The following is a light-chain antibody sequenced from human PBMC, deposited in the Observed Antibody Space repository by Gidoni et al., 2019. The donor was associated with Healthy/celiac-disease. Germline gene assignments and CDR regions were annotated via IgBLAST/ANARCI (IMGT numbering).Light chain of an antibody. Sequence: SYELTQPPSVSVSPGQTASITCSGDKLGYKYACWYQQKPGQSPVLVIYQDSKRPSGIPERFSGSNSGNTATLTISGTQAMDEADYYWQAWDSSSFGGGTKLTVL. J-gene: IGLJ2*01. V-gene: IGLV3-1*01. CDR1: KLGYKY. CDR3: QAWDSSS. CDR2: QDS.